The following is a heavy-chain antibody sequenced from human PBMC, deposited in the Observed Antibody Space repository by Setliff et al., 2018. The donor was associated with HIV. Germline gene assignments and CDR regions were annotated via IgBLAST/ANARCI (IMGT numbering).Heavy chain of an antibody. CDR1: GGPFSGYY. CDR2: VHHSGRTT. J-gene: IGHJ4*02. CDR3: ATERWLYQNFDS. V-gene: IGHV4-34*01. D-gene: IGHD3-16*01. Sequence: SETLSLTCAVYGGPFSGYYWGWIRQSPGKGLEWIGEVHHSGRTTNYNPSLKSRVTMSVDTSKNQFSLNLNSVTATDTAIYYCATERWLYQNFDSWGQGTQVTVSS.